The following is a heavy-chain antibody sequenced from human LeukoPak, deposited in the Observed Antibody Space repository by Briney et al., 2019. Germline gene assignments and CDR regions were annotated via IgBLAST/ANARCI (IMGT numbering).Heavy chain of an antibody. V-gene: IGHV4-34*01. CDR3: ARHLSGYSSSWYRKAFDI. Sequence: SETLSLTCAVYGGSFSGHYWSWIRQPPGKGLEWIGEINHSGSTNYNSSLKSRVTISVDTSKNQFSLRLSSVTAADTAVYYCARHLSGYSSSWYRKAFDIWGQGTMVTVSS. D-gene: IGHD6-13*01. CDR1: GGSFSGHY. J-gene: IGHJ3*02. CDR2: INHSGST.